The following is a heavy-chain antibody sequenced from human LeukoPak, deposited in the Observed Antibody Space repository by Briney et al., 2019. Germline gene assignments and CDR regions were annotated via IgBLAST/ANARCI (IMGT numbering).Heavy chain of an antibody. Sequence: SETLSLTCTVYGGSISSYHWSWIRQPPGKGLEWIGYIHYSGSTNYNPSLKSRVTISVDTSKNQFSPRLGSVTAADTAVYYCARALGETAMILWGQGTLVTVSS. CDR2: IHYSGST. D-gene: IGHD5-18*01. J-gene: IGHJ4*02. CDR3: ARALGETAMIL. CDR1: GGSISSYH. V-gene: IGHV4-59*01.